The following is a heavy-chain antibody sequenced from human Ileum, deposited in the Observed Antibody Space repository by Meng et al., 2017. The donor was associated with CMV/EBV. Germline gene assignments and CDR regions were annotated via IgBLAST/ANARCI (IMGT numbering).Heavy chain of an antibody. CDR3: ARVLGSYDFTFDP. CDR1: GYNFLSYG. D-gene: IGHD3-3*01. Sequence: QVQLVQSGVDVKKPGASMKVSCKTSGYNFLSYGITWVRQVPGQGLEWMGWIAAYNGNTNSAQKFQDRINMTIEKTTSTAYMELRGLRSDDTAVYYCARVLGSYDFTFDPWGQGTLVTGSS. CDR2: IAAYNGNT. J-gene: IGHJ5*02. V-gene: IGHV1-18*01.